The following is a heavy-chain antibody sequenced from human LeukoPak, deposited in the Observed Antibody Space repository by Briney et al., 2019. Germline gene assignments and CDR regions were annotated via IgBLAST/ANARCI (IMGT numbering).Heavy chain of an antibody. V-gene: IGHV1-69*05. Sequence: ASVKVSCKASGGTFSSYAISWVRQAPGQGLEWMGGIIPIFGTANYAQKFQGRVTITTDESTRTAYMELSSLRSEETTVCYCAGFFDYGDYASHFDYWGQGTLVTVSS. CDR2: IIPIFGTA. J-gene: IGHJ4*02. CDR1: GGTFSSYA. D-gene: IGHD4-17*01. CDR3: AGFFDYGDYASHFDY.